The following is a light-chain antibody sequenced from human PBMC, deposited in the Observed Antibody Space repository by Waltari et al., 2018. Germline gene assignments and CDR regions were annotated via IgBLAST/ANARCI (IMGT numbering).Light chain of an antibody. CDR2: DVS. Sequence: QSALTQPASVSGSPGQSITISCTGTSNDVGGHDYVSWYQQHPGKAPKLMLYDVSERPLVFSNRFSGSKSGNTASLTISGLQPEDEADYYCGSKRSTNTPVFGGGTKLVVL. J-gene: IGLJ3*02. CDR1: SNDVGGHDY. V-gene: IGLV2-14*03. CDR3: GSKRSTNTPV.